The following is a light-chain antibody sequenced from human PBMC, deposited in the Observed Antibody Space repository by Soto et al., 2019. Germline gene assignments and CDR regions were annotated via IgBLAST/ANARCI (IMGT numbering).Light chain of an antibody. J-gene: IGLJ1*01. CDR1: SGDVGAYNY. V-gene: IGLV2-14*01. CDR3: SSFTNTYSYV. CDR2: DVS. Sequence: QSVLTQSASVSGSPGQSITISCTGTSGDVGAYNYVSWYQQHPGKAPRLMIYDVSNRPSGASNRFSGSKSGNTASLTISGLQAEDEADYYCSSFTNTYSYVFGTGTKLTVL.